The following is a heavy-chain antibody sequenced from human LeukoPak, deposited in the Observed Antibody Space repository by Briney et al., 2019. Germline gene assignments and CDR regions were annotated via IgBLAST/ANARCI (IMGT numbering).Heavy chain of an antibody. CDR2: IYYSGTT. V-gene: IGHV4-39*01. Sequence: SETLSLTCTVSGGSISTSIYYWGWIRQPPGKGLEWIGTIYYSGTTYHNPSLKSRVTISVDTYKNHFSLRLSSVTAADTAVYYWGRQPPRENSPRYFDYGGQGTLVPVPS. CDR1: GGSISTSIYY. J-gene: IGHJ4*02. CDR3: GRQPPRENSPRYFDY. D-gene: IGHD4-23*01.